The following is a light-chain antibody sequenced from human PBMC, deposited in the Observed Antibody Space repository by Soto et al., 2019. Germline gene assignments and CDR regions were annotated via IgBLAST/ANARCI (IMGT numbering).Light chain of an antibody. J-gene: IGLJ2*01. V-gene: IGLV4-69*01. CDR2: LNNDGSH. Sequence: QLVLTQSPSASASLGASVKLTCTLSSGHSSYAIAWHQKQPGKRPRYLMDLNNDGSHTKGDGIPDRFSGSSSGAERYLIISSLQSEDEADYYCQPWGTGFQVFGGWTKLTVL. CDR1: SGHSSYA. CDR3: QPWGTGFQV.